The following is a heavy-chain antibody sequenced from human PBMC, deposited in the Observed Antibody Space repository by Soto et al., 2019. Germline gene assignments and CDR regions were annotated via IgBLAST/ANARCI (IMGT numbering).Heavy chain of an antibody. D-gene: IGHD2-2*01. Sequence: KQSQTLSLTCAISGDSVSSNSAAWNWIRQSPSRGLEWLGRTYYRSKWYNDYAVSVKSRITINPDTSKNQFSLQLNSVTPEDTAVYYCARMTDPISRGYYYMDVWGKGTTVTVSS. CDR1: GDSVSSNSAA. J-gene: IGHJ6*03. CDR3: ARMTDPISRGYYYMDV. V-gene: IGHV6-1*01. CDR2: TYYRSKWYN.